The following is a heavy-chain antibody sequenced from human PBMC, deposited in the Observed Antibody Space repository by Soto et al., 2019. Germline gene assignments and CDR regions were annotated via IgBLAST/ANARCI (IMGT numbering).Heavy chain of an antibody. V-gene: IGHV1-69*13. D-gene: IGHD3-10*01. CDR2: IIPIFGTA. CDR1: GYTFTSYA. CDR3: TRSPVLWFGEGPFDP. J-gene: IGHJ5*02. Sequence: SVKVSCKASGYTFTSYAISWVRQAPGQGLEWMGGIIPIFGTANYAQKFQGRVTITADESTSTAYMELSSLRSEDTAVYYCTRSPVLWFGEGPFDPWGQGTLVTVSS.